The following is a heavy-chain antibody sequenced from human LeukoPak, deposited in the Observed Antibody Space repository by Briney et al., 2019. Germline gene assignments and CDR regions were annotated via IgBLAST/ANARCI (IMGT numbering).Heavy chain of an antibody. Sequence: ASAKVSCKASGGTFSSYAISWVRQAPGQGLEWMGGIIPIFGAANYAQKFQGRVTITADESTSTAYMELSSLRSEDTAVYYCARATVADFDYWGQGTLVTVSS. CDR3: ARATVADFDY. D-gene: IGHD4-11*01. V-gene: IGHV1-69*13. J-gene: IGHJ4*02. CDR1: GGTFSSYA. CDR2: IIPIFGAA.